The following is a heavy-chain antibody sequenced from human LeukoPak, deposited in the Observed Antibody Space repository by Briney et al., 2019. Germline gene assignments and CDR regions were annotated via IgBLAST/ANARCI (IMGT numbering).Heavy chain of an antibody. CDR1: GGSISGYY. Sequence: SETLSLTCTVSGGSISGYYWSWIRQPAGKGLEWIGRIYTSGSTNYNPSLKSRVTMSVDTSKNQFSLKLSSVTAADTAVYYCARGASAARNTVFDYWGQGTLVTVSS. D-gene: IGHD6-6*01. V-gene: IGHV4-4*07. CDR2: IYTSGST. CDR3: ARGASAARNTVFDY. J-gene: IGHJ4*02.